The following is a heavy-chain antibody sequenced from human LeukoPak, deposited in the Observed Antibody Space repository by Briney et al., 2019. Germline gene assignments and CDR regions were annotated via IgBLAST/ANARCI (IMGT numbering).Heavy chain of an antibody. Sequence: GGSLRLSCAASGFTFDDYAMHWVRQGPGKGLEWVSGISWNSGSIGYADSVKGRFTISRDNAKNTVYLQMNSLRGEDTAVYYCARGIPNSYGKDYWGQGTLVTVSS. J-gene: IGHJ4*02. CDR3: ARGIPNSYGKDY. D-gene: IGHD3-16*01. V-gene: IGHV3-9*01. CDR2: ISWNSGSI. CDR1: GFTFDDYA.